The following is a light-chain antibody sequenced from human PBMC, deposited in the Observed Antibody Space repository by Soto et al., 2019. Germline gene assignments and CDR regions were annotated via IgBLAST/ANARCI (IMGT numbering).Light chain of an antibody. CDR1: SSNIGSNT. CDR3: CSYAGRYTQV. Sequence: QTVVTQPPSASGTPGQRVTISCSGSSSNIGSNTVNWYQQLPGTAPKLLIYSNNQRPSGVPDRFSGSKSGTSASLAISGLQSDDEADYYCCSYAGRYTQVFGGGTKLTVL. V-gene: IGLV1-44*01. CDR2: SNN. J-gene: IGLJ3*02.